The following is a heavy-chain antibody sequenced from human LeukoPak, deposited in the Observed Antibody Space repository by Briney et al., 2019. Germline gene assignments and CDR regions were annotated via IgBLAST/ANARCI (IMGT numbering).Heavy chain of an antibody. Sequence: ASVKVSRKASGYTFTGYYMHWVRQAPGQGLEWMGWINPNSGGTNYAQKFQGRVTMTRDTSISTAYMELSRLRSDDTAVYYCASDVDYCDYAFDYWGQGTLVTVSS. CDR1: GYTFTGYY. D-gene: IGHD4-17*01. CDR2: INPNSGGT. J-gene: IGHJ4*02. V-gene: IGHV1-2*02. CDR3: ASDVDYCDYAFDY.